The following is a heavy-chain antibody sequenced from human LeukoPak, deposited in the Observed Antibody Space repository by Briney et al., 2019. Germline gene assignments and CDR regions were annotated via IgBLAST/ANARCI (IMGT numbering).Heavy chain of an antibody. D-gene: IGHD1-26*01. CDR3: AREANSGSHFDY. CDR1: GFTSNHYA. Sequence: GGSLRLSCAASGFTSNHYALHWVRQAPGKGLEWVALISYDGTDKYYAESVKGRFTISRDNSKNTLYLQMNSLRPEDTALYYCAREANSGSHFDYWGQGTLVTVSS. V-gene: IGHV3-30-3*01. CDR2: ISYDGTDK. J-gene: IGHJ4*02.